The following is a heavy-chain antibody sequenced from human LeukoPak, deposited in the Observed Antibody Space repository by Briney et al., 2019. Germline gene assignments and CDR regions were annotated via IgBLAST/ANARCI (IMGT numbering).Heavy chain of an antibody. Sequence: GGSLRLSCAVAGFTFSDHYMDWVRQAPGKGLEWVARSRNKANGYTTVYAASVEGRFTISRHESKNSLYLQMNSLMIEDTAVYYCVRGFNSFDIWGRGTMVTVSS. CDR1: GFTFSDHY. J-gene: IGHJ3*02. CDR3: VRGFNSFDI. CDR2: SRNKANGYTT. V-gene: IGHV3-72*01.